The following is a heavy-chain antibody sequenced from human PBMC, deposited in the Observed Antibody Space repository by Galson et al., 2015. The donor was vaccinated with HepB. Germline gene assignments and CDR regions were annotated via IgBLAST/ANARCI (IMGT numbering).Heavy chain of an antibody. V-gene: IGHV3-53*01. D-gene: IGHD3-16*01. CDR2: IFSGGRT. CDR3: ARNYDYSWADDADYFAY. J-gene: IGHJ4*02. Sequence: SLRLSCAASGFSISANYMSWVRQAPGKGLEWVSNIFSGGRTYYADSMKGRFTVSRDISKNTLYLQMSSLRGEDTAFYYCARNYDYSWADDADYFAYWGQGTLVTVSS. CDR1: GFSISANY.